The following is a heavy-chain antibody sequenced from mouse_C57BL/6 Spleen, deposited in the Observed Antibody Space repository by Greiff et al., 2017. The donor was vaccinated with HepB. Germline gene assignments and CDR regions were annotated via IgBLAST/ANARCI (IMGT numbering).Heavy chain of an antibody. V-gene: IGHV1-76*01. D-gene: IGHD2-4*01. CDR3: AREGDYYDYGAWFAY. CDR1: GYTFTDYY. CDR2: IYPGSGNT. J-gene: IGHJ3*01. Sequence: VQLQQSGAELVRPGASVKLSCKASGYTFTDYYINWVKQRPGQGLEWIARIYPGSGNTYYNEKFKGKATLTAEKSSSTAYMQLSSLTSEDSAVYFGAREGDYYDYGAWFAYWGQGTLVTVSA.